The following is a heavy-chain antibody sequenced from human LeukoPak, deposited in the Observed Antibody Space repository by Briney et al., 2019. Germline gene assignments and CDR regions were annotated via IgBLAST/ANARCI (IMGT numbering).Heavy chain of an antibody. CDR1: GYTFTSYY. D-gene: IGHD2-2*01. Sequence: GAPVKVSCKPSGYTFTSYYMHWVRQAPGQGLEWMGIINPSGGDTSYAQKFQGRVTTTRDPSTSTVYMEVVSLRPEDTAVYYCARGCRVVPGVHNVGMTSYYNGMDVWGQGTTVTVSS. V-gene: IGHV1-46*01. CDR2: INPSGGDT. CDR3: ARGCRVVPGVHNVGMTSYYNGMDV. J-gene: IGHJ6*02.